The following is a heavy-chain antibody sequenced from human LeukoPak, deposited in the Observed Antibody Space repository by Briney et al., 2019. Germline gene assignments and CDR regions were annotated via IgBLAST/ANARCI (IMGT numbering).Heavy chain of an antibody. CDR3: TRQRYCSGGSCYSSFDY. D-gene: IGHD2-15*01. V-gene: IGHV5-10-1*01. J-gene: IGHJ4*02. CDR2: IDPSDSYT. Sequence: GESLKISCKGSGYSFTSYWISWVRQMPGKGLEWMGRIDPSDSYTNYSPSFQGHVTISADKSISTAYLQWSSLKASDTAMYYCTRQRYCSGGSCYSSFDYWGQGTLVTVSS. CDR1: GYSFTSYW.